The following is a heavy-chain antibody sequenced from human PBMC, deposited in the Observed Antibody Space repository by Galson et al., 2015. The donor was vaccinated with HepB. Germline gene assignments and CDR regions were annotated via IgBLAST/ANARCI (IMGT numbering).Heavy chain of an antibody. CDR3: AHSWLQQWLDSVYYFDY. CDR2: IYWNADK. V-gene: IGHV2-5*01. J-gene: IGHJ4*02. CDR1: GFSLSTSGVG. Sequence: PALVKPTQTLTLTCTFSGFSLSTSGVGVGWIRQPPGKALEWLALIYWNADKRYSPSLKSRLTITKDTSKNQVVLTMTNMDPVDTATYYCAHSWLQQWLDSVYYFDYWGQGTLVTVSS. D-gene: IGHD6-19*01.